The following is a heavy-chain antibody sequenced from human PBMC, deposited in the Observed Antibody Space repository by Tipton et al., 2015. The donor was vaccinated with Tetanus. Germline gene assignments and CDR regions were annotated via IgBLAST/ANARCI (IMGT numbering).Heavy chain of an antibody. J-gene: IGHJ4*02. CDR3: ATKASPGLRNDY. Sequence: SLRLSCAASGLTISSYAMSWLRQAPGKGLEWVSAISGNGRSTFYADSVKGRFTISRDNSKKTVSLQMQSLRVEDTAIYYCATKASPGLRNDYWGQGTLVTVSS. V-gene: IGHV3-23*01. CDR2: ISGNGRST. D-gene: IGHD1-14*01. CDR1: GLTISSYA.